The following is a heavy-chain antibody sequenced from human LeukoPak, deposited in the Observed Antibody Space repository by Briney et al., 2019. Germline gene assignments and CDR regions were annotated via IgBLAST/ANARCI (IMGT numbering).Heavy chain of an antibody. CDR1: GFTFSSYS. CDR3: ARARYSSSWYLDY. V-gene: IGHV3-48*02. Sequence: TGGSLRLSCAASGFTFSSYSMHWVRQAPGKGLEWVSGISTTSNTIYYADSVKGRFTISSDNAKNSLYLQMSGLGDEDTAVYFCARARYSSSWYLDYWGQGTLVTVSS. CDR2: ISTTSNTI. D-gene: IGHD6-13*01. J-gene: IGHJ4*02.